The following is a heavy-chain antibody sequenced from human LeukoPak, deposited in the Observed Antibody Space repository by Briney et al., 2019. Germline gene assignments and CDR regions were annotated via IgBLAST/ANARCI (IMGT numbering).Heavy chain of an antibody. V-gene: IGHV3-43*02. CDR2: ISGDGGST. D-gene: IGHD1-26*01. CDR1: GFTFDDYD. CDR3: AKDHQWELPNYFDY. J-gene: IGHJ4*02. Sequence: GGSLRLSCAASGFTFDDYDMHWVRQAPGKGLEWVSLISGDGGSTYYADSVKGRFTISRDNSKNSLYLQMNSLRTEDTALYYCAKDHQWELPNYFDYWGQGTLVTVSS.